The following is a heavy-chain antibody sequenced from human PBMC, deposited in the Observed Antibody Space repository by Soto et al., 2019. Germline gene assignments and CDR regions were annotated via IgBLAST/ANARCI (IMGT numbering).Heavy chain of an antibody. CDR2: ISAYNGNT. CDR1: GYTFTNYG. V-gene: IGHV1-18*01. Sequence: QVQLVQSGSEVKKPGASVKVSCKASGYTFTNYGMSWVRQAPGQGLDWMGWISAYNGNTNHAQNFQCRVTMTTDTSTNTAYRELRSMISDGTSVYYCARCYCSVGSCCACWHFDLWGRGALVTVSS. CDR3: ARCYCSVGSCCACWHFDL. D-gene: IGHD2-15*01. J-gene: IGHJ2*01.